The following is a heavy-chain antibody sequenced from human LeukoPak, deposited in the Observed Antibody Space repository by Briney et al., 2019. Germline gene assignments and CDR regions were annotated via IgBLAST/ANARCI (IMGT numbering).Heavy chain of an antibody. CDR1: GGSISSSY. Sequence: SETLSLTCTVSGGSISSSYWSWIRQPPGKGLEYIGYIYYSGSTNYNPSLKSRVSISVDTSKNQFSLKLRSVTVADTAVYYCARLTETLANWFDFWGQGTLVTVSS. CDR2: IYYSGST. V-gene: IGHV4-59*01. D-gene: IGHD2-21*02. J-gene: IGHJ5*01. CDR3: ARLTETLANWFDF.